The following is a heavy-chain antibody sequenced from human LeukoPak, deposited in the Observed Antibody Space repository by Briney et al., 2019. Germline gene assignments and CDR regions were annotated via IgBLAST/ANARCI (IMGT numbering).Heavy chain of an antibody. Sequence: PGGSLRLSCAASGFTFSSYSMNWVRQAPGKGLEWVSSISSSSSYIYYADSVKGRFTISRDNAKNSLYLQMNSLRAEDTAVYYCARDYGSSSWSYYFDYWGQGTLVTVSS. CDR1: GFTFSSYS. D-gene: IGHD6-13*01. V-gene: IGHV3-21*01. CDR3: ARDYGSSSWSYYFDY. CDR2: ISSSSSYI. J-gene: IGHJ4*02.